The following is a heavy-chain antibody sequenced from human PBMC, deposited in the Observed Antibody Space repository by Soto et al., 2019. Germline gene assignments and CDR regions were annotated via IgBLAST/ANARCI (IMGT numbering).Heavy chain of an antibody. V-gene: IGHV3-30*18. CDR3: AKVEERWDRTLHYDS. CDR2: ISYDGPNQ. Sequence: QVQLVESGGGVVQPGRSLRLSCAASGFTFSSYAMHWVRQAPGKGLEWVAAISYDGPNQYYGDSVKGRFTISRDNSRNMLYLQMDSLRDEDTALYYCAKVEERWDRTLHYDSWGQGTLVTVSS. CDR1: GFTFSSYA. D-gene: IGHD1-26*01. J-gene: IGHJ4*02.